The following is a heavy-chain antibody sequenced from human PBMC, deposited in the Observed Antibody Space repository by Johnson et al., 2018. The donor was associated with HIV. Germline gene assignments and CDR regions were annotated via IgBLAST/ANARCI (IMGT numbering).Heavy chain of an antibody. V-gene: IGHV3-30-3*01. D-gene: IGHD5-18*01. J-gene: IGHJ3*02. Sequence: QVQLVESGGGVVQPGRSLRLSCAASGFTFSSYAMHWVRQAPGKGLEWVAVISYDGSNKYYADSVKGRLTISRDNSKNTLYLQMNSLRAEDTAVYYCARVRGYSYGAHAFDIWGQGTMVTVSS. CDR2: ISYDGSNK. CDR1: GFTFSSYA. CDR3: ARVRGYSYGAHAFDI.